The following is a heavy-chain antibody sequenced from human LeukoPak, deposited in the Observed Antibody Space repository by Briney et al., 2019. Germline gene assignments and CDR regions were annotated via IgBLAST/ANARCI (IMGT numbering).Heavy chain of an antibody. CDR1: GYTFTSYG. J-gene: IGHJ6*04. CDR3: ATRMVRGVIIPGGDYYYGMDV. CDR2: IIPIFGTA. V-gene: IGHV1-69*13. Sequence: ASVKVSCKASGYTFTSYGISWVRQAPGQGLEWMGGIIPIFGTANYAQKFQGRVTITADESTSTAYMELSSLRSEDTAVYYCATRMVRGVIIPGGDYYYGMDVWGKGTTVTVSS. D-gene: IGHD3-10*01.